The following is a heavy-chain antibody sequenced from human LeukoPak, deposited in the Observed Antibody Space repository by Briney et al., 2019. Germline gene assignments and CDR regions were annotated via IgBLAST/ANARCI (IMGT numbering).Heavy chain of an antibody. J-gene: IGHJ4*02. CDR1: GFTFSNYG. V-gene: IGHV3-30*03. CDR3: ARDGYTYDY. D-gene: IGHD5-24*01. CDR2: ISYDGSYK. Sequence: GGSLRLSCAASGFTFSNYGMHWVRQAPGKGLEWVAFISYDGSYKYYADSVKGRFTISRDNSKNTLYLQMNSLRAEDTAVYYCARDGYTYDYWGQGTLVTVSS.